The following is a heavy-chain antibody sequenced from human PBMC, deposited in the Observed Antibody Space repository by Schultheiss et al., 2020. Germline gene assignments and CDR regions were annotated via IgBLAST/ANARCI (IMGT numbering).Heavy chain of an antibody. J-gene: IGHJ4*02. V-gene: IGHV3-11*04. CDR1: GFTFSDYY. D-gene: IGHD3-9*01. CDR2: ISSSGSTI. Sequence: GESLKISCAASGFTFSDYYMSWIRQAPGKGLEWVSYISSSGSTIYYADSVKGRFTISRDNSKNTLYLQMNSLRAEDTAVYYCARDPNILRFDYWGQGTLVTVSS. CDR3: ARDPNILRFDY.